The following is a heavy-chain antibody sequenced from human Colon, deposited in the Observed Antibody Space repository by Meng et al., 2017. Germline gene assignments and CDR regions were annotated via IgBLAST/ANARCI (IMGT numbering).Heavy chain of an antibody. J-gene: IGHJ5*02. V-gene: IGHV4-4*02. CDR1: GASISGDNW. D-gene: IGHD2/OR15-2a*01. CDR3: ARRNSNNWFDP. Sequence: QLKEAGPGLVKPSGTLSLTCAVSGASISGDNWWSLVRQTPGKGLEWLGEIFHSGTSNYNPSLKSRVTISVDKSKNQFSLRLSSVTAADTAVYYCARRNSNNWFDPWGQGILVTVSS. CDR2: IFHSGTS.